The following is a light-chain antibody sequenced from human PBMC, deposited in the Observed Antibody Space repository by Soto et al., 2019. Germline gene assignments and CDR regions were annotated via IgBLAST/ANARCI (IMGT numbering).Light chain of an antibody. J-gene: IGKJ2*01. CDR3: EQSFSTPRDFT. CDR2: AAS. Sequence: DIQMTQSPSSLSASVGDRVTITCRSSQSISNYLNWYQQKPGKAPSLLIYAASNLQSGVPSRFSGGGSGTDFTLTISSLQPEDFATYYCEQSFSTPRDFTFGQGTQLEIK. CDR1: QSISNY. V-gene: IGKV1-39*01.